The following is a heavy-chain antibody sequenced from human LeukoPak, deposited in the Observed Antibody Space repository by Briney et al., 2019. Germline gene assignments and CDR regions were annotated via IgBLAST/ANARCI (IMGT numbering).Heavy chain of an antibody. Sequence: SVKVSCKASRGTFSSYAISWVRQAPGQGREWMGRIIPILGIANYAQKFQGRVTITADKSTNTAYMELSSLRSEDTAVYYCARQYQLLYPPDDAFDIWGQGTMVTVSS. CDR2: IIPILGIA. V-gene: IGHV1-69*04. CDR1: RGTFSSYA. CDR3: ARQYQLLYPPDDAFDI. J-gene: IGHJ3*02. D-gene: IGHD2-2*02.